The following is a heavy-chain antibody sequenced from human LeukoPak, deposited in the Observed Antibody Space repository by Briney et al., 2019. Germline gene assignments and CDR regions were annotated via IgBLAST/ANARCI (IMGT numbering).Heavy chain of an antibody. CDR3: ARSTWTTAAAFDI. Sequence: SVKVSCKASGGTFSSYAIRWVRQAPGRGLEWMGGIIPIFGTANYAQKFQGRVTITTDESTSTAYMELSSLRSADTAVYYCARSTWTTAAAFDIWGQGTMVTVSS. CDR2: IIPIFGTA. J-gene: IGHJ3*02. V-gene: IGHV1-69*05. D-gene: IGHD4-17*01. CDR1: GGTFSSYA.